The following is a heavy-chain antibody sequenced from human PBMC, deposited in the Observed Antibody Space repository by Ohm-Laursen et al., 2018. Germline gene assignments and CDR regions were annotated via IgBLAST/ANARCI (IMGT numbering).Heavy chain of an antibody. CDR3: ARGFSGWWGRIDY. V-gene: IGHV3-21*01. D-gene: IGHD6-19*01. CDR1: GFTLSSYD. Sequence: GSLRLSCAASGFTLSSYDMNWVRQAPGKGLEWISYISETGSHIYDADSMRGRFTVARDNAKNLLYLQLNSLRVEDTAVYYCARGFSGWWGRIDYWGQGILVTVSS. CDR2: ISETGSHI. J-gene: IGHJ4*02.